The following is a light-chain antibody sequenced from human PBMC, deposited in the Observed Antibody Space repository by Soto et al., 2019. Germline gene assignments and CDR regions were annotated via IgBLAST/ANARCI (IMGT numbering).Light chain of an antibody. Sequence: DIQMTQTQSSLSASVGDRVTITCRVSQSISSYLNWYQQKPGKAPKLLIYDASSLESGVPSRFSGSGSGTEFTLTISSLQPDDFATYDCQQSYSTRPITFGQGTRL. CDR2: DAS. J-gene: IGKJ5*01. CDR3: QQSYSTRPIT. CDR1: QSISSY. V-gene: IGKV1-39*01.